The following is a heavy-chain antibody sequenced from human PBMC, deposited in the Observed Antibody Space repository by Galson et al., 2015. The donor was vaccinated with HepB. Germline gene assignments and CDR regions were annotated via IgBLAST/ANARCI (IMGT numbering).Heavy chain of an antibody. J-gene: IGHJ4*02. CDR2: ISADGTRT. V-gene: IGHV3-74*01. CDR3: AREFAFGCGSYSN. CDR1: GFTCSDYW. Sequence: SLRLSCAASGFTCSDYWMHWVRQAPGKGLLWVSYISADGTRTKYADSVKGRFTISRDNAKNTVYLQMNSLRAEDTAVYYCAREFAFGCGSYSNWGQGSLVTVSS. D-gene: IGHD6-19*01.